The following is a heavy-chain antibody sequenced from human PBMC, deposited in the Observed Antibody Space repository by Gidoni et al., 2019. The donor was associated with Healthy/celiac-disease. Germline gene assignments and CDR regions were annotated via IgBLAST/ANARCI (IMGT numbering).Heavy chain of an antibody. Sequence: GKGLAWVSYISSSSSTIYYADSVKGRFTISRDNAKNSLYLQMNSLRDEDTAVYYCAREGVRYFDYWGQGTLVTVSS. CDR2: ISSSSSTI. J-gene: IGHJ4*02. V-gene: IGHV3-48*02. CDR3: AREGVRYFDY. D-gene: IGHD3-10*01.